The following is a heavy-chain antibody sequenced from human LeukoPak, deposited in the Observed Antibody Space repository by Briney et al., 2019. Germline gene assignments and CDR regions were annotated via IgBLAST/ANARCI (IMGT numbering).Heavy chain of an antibody. Sequence: HPGGSLRLSCAASGFTFSSYAMHWVRQAPGKGLEWVAVISYDGSNKYYADSVKGRFTISRDNSKNTLYLQMNSLRAEDTAVYYCARQITMVRGVILDYFDYWGQETLVTVSS. CDR2: ISYDGSNK. CDR1: GFTFSSYA. V-gene: IGHV3-30-3*01. CDR3: ARQITMVRGVILDYFDY. D-gene: IGHD3-10*01. J-gene: IGHJ4*02.